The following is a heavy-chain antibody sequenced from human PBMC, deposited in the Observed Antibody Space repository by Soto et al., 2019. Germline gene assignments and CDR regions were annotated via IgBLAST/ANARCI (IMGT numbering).Heavy chain of an antibody. CDR2: FSPYTGNT. D-gene: IGHD4-17*01. J-gene: IGHJ4*02. CDR3: ARRPPFSYGDYVSYYFDY. CDR1: GYTFLTYG. V-gene: IGHV1-18*01. Sequence: QAQLVQSGAEVKKPGASVKVSCKASGYTFLTYGITWVRQAPGQGLEWMGWFSPYTGNTNYAQRFQGRVTMTTDTSTNTAYMELRSLRSDDTAVYYCARRPPFSYGDYVSYYFDYWGQGTLVTVSS.